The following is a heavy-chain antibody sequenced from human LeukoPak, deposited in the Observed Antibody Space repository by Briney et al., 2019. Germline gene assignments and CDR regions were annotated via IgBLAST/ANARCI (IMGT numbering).Heavy chain of an antibody. D-gene: IGHD3-10*01. CDR1: GNSISSGDNY. CDR2: IYTSGST. CDR3: ARQSSDYGSGTYSYYMDV. Sequence: SETLSLTCTVSGNSISSGDNYWSWIRQPAGKGLEWIGRIYTSGSTNYNPSLKGRVTISGDTSKNQFSLKLNSVTAADTAVYYCARQSSDYGSGTYSYYMDVWGKGTTVTISS. V-gene: IGHV4-61*02. J-gene: IGHJ6*03.